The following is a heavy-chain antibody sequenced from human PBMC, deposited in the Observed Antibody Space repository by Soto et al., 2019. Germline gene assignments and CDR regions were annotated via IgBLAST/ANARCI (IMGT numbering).Heavy chain of an antibody. CDR3: ARQLSQYQLLNWFDP. CDR2: IYYSGST. J-gene: IGHJ5*02. CDR1: GGSISSGDYY. V-gene: IGHV4-30-4*01. D-gene: IGHD2-2*01. Sequence: SETLSLTCTVSGGSISSGDYYWSWIRQPPGKGLEWIGYIYYSGSTYYNPSLKSRVTISVDTSKKQFSLKLSSVTAADTAVYYCARQLSQYQLLNWFDPWGQGTLVTVSS.